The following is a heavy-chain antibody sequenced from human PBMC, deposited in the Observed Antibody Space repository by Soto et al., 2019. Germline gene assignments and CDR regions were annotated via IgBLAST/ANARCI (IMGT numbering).Heavy chain of an antibody. D-gene: IGHD2-15*01. CDR1: GFRFSGAW. J-gene: IGHJ4*02. V-gene: IGHV3-15*01. Sequence: GGSLRLSCAASGFRFSGAWMTWVRQAPGKGLEWVGRITSKVDGETTDYAAPVNGRFTISRDDSKNTLFLQMDSLETEDTAVFYCTTVILVGGSFVPVWGQGTLVTVSS. CDR3: TTVILVGGSFVPV. CDR2: ITSKVDGETT.